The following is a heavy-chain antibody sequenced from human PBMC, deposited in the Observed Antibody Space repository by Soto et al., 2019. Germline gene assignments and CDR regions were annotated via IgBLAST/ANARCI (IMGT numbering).Heavy chain of an antibody. V-gene: IGHV3-30-3*01. CDR2: ISYDGSNK. CDR3: AGVPPVVTTAYYFDY. Sequence: QVQLVESGGGVVQPGRSLRLSCAASGFTFSSYAMHWVRQAPGKGLAWVAVISYDGSNKYYADSVKGRFTSTRDNSKNTLYLQMNSRRAEDTAVYYCAGVPPVVTTAYYFDYWGQGTLVTVSS. CDR1: GFTFSSYA. D-gene: IGHD2-15*01. J-gene: IGHJ4*02.